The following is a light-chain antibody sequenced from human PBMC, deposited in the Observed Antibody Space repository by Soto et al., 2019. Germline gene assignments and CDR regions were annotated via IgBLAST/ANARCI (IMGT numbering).Light chain of an antibody. J-gene: IGLJ1*01. CDR3: SSYAGINNVGV. Sequence: QSALTQPPSASGSPGQSVTISCTGTSSDVGGYKYVSWYQQHPGKAPKLMIFEVNKRPSGVPARFSGSKSGNTASLTVSGLQAADEADYYCSSYAGINNVGVFGTGTKVTVL. CDR1: SSDVGGYKY. V-gene: IGLV2-8*01. CDR2: EVN.